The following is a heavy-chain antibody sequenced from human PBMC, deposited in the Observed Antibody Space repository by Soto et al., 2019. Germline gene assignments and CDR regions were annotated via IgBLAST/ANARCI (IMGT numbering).Heavy chain of an antibody. CDR2: ISGSGGNT. J-gene: IGHJ2*01. CDR3: ARKWGDDYIYFDL. D-gene: IGHD4-4*01. V-gene: IGHV3-23*01. Sequence: ESGGALVQPGGSLRLSCAASGFTFSAYAMSWVRQAPGKGLQWVSTISGSGGNTYYADSVKGRFTISRDNSKNTLHLQMSGLRAEDTAVFYCARKWGDDYIYFDLWGRGTLVTVSS. CDR1: GFTFSAYA.